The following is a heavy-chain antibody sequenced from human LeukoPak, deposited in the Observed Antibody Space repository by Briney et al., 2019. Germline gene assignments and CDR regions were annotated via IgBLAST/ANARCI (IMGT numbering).Heavy chain of an antibody. J-gene: IGHJ4*02. V-gene: IGHV3-7*01. Sequence: PGGSLRLSCAASGFSFSIYWMSWVRQTPEKGLEFVANIDQGGSVRNYMDSLKGRCTISRDNAKKSLYLEINSLRADDTAVYYCARDPESSSFDLWGRGALVTVSS. D-gene: IGHD6-13*01. CDR2: IDQGGSVR. CDR1: GFSFSIYW. CDR3: ARDPESSSFDL.